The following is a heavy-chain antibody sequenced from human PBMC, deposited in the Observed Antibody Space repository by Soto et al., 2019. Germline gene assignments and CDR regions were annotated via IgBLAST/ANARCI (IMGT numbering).Heavy chain of an antibody. CDR3: ARGRLDIVLVPAVAPVGWFDP. V-gene: IGHV3-53*05. J-gene: IGHJ5*02. CDR2: IYRDGRT. CDR1: GFTVSISY. Sequence: GGSLRLSCAASGFTVSISYMSWVRQAPGKGLEWVSTIYRDGRTFYADSVEGRFTISRDNSKNTLYLQMNSLRAEDTAVYYCARGRLDIVLVPAVAPVGWFDPWGQGTLVTVSS. D-gene: IGHD2-2*03.